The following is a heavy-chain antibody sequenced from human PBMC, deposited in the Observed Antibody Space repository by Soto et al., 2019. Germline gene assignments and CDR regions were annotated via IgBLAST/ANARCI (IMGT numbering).Heavy chain of an antibody. V-gene: IGHV5-51*01. CDR1: VDSFTNYW. CDR3: PRQIGHYGLDV. Sequence: GESLKISCNVSVDSFTNYWIAWVRQTPGKGLEWMGIIHPGDSESRYSPSFQGQVTISADKSITTAYLQWSSLKASDTAMYYCPRQIGHYGLDVWGQGTTVTVSS. J-gene: IGHJ6*02. CDR2: IHPGDSES.